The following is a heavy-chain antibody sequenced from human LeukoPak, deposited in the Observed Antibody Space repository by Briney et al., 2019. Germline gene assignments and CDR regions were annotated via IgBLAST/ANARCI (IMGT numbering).Heavy chain of an antibody. V-gene: IGHV3-11*04. Sequence: PGGSLRLSCAASGFTFSDYYMSWIRQAPGKGLEWVSYISSGTTMYYADSVEGRFTISRDNAKNSLYLQMNSLRAEDTAVYYCARGEWELGYWGQGTLVTVSS. CDR3: ARGEWELGY. D-gene: IGHD1-26*01. CDR1: GFTFSDYY. J-gene: IGHJ4*02. CDR2: ISSGTTM.